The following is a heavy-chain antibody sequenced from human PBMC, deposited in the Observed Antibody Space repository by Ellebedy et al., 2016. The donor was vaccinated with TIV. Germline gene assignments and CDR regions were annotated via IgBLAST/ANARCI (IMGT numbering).Heavy chain of an antibody. CDR2: ISYDGSNR. CDR1: EFTFSTYA. D-gene: IGHD3-10*01. CDR3: AKDLGFYGSGSHY. Sequence: PGGSLRLSCAASEFTFSTYAMHWVRQAPGKGLEWVAFISYDGSNRYYADSVKGRFIISRDNSKNTLYLQMNSLRAEDTAVYYCAKDLGFYGSGSHYWGQGTLVTVSS. J-gene: IGHJ4*02. V-gene: IGHV3-30*18.